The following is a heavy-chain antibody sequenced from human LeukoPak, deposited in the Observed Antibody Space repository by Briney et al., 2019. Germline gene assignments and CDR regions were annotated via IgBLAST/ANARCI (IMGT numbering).Heavy chain of an antibody. CDR1: GFTFSSYW. J-gene: IGHJ4*02. V-gene: IGHV3-74*01. D-gene: IGHD5-18*01. Sequence: PGGSLRLSCAASGFTFSSYWMHWVRQAPGKGLVWVSRINSDGSRTSYADSVKGRFTISRDNAKNTVYLRMNSLRVEDTAVYYCARGEYSYGPFDYWGQGTLVTVSS. CDR2: INSDGSRT. CDR3: ARGEYSYGPFDY.